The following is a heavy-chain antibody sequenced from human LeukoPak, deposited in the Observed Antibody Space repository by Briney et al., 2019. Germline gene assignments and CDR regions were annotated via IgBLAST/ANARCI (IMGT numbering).Heavy chain of an antibody. CDR2: ISYDVSNK. Sequence: GGSLRLSCAASGFTFSSYGMHWVRQAPGKGLEWVAVISYDVSNKYYADSVKGRFTISRDNSKNTLYLQMNSLRAEDTAVYYCAKRDLYYDSSGYHPGGIDYWGQGTLVTVSS. V-gene: IGHV3-30*18. J-gene: IGHJ4*02. D-gene: IGHD3-22*01. CDR3: AKRDLYYDSSGYHPGGIDY. CDR1: GFTFSSYG.